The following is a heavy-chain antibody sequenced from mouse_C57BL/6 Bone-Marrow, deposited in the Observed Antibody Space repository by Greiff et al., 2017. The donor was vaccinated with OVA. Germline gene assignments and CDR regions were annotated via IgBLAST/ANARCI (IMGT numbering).Heavy chain of an antibody. D-gene: IGHD1-1*01. CDR2: ISNGGGST. J-gene: IGHJ4*01. CDR3: ARRTVVAKAMDY. V-gene: IGHV5-12*01. CDR1: GFTFSDYY. Sequence: EVKVVESGGGLVQPGGSLKLSCAASGFTFSDYYMYWVRQTPEKRLEWVAYISNGGGSTYHPDTVKGRFTISRDNAKNTLYLQMSRLKSEDTAMYYCARRTVVAKAMDYWGQGTSVTVSS.